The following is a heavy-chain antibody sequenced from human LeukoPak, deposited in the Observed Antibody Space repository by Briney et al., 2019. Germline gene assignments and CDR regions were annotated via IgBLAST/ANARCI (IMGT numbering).Heavy chain of an antibody. CDR3: AKPYDFWSGYYPIDY. CDR1: GGSISSYY. D-gene: IGHD3-3*01. CDR2: IYYSGST. V-gene: IGHV4-59*08. Sequence: SETLSLTCTVSGGSISSYYWSWIRQPPGKGLEWIGYIYYSGSTNYNPSLKSRVTISVDTSKNQFSLKLSSVTAADTAVYYCAKPYDFWSGYYPIDYWGQGTLVTVSS. J-gene: IGHJ4*02.